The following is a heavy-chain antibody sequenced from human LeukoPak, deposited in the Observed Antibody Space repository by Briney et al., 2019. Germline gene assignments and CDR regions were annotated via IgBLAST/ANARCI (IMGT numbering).Heavy chain of an antibody. CDR1: GFTFSSYG. J-gene: IGHJ4*02. Sequence: GGSLRLSCAASGFTFSSYGMHWVRQAPGKGLEWVAVISYDGSNKYYADSVKGRFTISRDNSKNTLYLQMNSLRAEDTAVYYCARDGHLSFLAELDYWGQGTLVTVSS. CDR2: ISYDGSNK. V-gene: IGHV3-30*03. CDR3: ARDGHLSFLAELDY. D-gene: IGHD3-3*02.